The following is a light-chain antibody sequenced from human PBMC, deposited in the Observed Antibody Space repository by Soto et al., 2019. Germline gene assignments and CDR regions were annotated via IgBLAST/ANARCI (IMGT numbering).Light chain of an antibody. Sequence: IVLTQSPGTLSLSPGETATLSCRASQIIKTFYFGWYQQKPGQSPRLLIYGVYSRATGTPDRFSGSGSGTDFTLTISRLEPEDSAVYYCQFYGSSLVTCGQGTRREIK. CDR3: QFYGSSLVT. V-gene: IGKV3-20*01. CDR2: GVY. CDR1: QIIKTFY. J-gene: IGKJ5*01.